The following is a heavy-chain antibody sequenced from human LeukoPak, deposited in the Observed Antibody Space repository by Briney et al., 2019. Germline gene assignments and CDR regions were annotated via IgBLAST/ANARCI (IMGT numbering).Heavy chain of an antibody. V-gene: IGHV1-2*02. Sequence: ASVKVSCKASGYTFTGYYIHWVRQAPGQGLEWMGWINANSGGTNYAQKFQGRVTMTRDTSITTAYMELSRLTSDDTAVYYCARVPPNHIVGATAVAFDIWGQGTMVTVSS. CDR3: ARVPPNHIVGATAVAFDI. J-gene: IGHJ3*02. D-gene: IGHD1-26*01. CDR2: INANSGGT. CDR1: GYTFTGYY.